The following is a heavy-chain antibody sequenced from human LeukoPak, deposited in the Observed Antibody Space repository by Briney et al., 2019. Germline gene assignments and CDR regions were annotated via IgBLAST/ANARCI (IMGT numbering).Heavy chain of an antibody. CDR2: IYYRSKWYI. Sequence: SQTLSLTCAISGDSVSSNNAGWNWIRQSPSRGLEWLGRIYYRSKWYIDYGISVKGRITISPDTSKNQFSLQLNSVTHEDTAVYYCARDRDYDYVWGRFWDWGQGTLVTVSS. V-gene: IGHV6-1*01. CDR1: GDSVSSNNAG. D-gene: IGHD3-16*01. CDR3: ARDRDYDYVWGRFWD. J-gene: IGHJ4*02.